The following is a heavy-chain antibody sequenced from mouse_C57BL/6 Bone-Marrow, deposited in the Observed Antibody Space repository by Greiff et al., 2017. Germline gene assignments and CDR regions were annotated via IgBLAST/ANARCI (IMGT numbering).Heavy chain of an antibody. V-gene: IGHV1-63*01. CDR2: IYPGGGYT. CDR3: ARSYGSSPYYFDY. CDR1: GYTFTNYW. D-gene: IGHD1-1*01. J-gene: IGHJ2*01. Sequence: VQLQQSGAELVRPGTSVKMSCKASGYTFTNYWIGWAKQRPGHGLEWIGDIYPGGGYTNYNEKFKGKATLTADKSSSTAYMQFSSLTSEDSAIYYCARSYGSSPYYFDYWGQGTTLTVSS.